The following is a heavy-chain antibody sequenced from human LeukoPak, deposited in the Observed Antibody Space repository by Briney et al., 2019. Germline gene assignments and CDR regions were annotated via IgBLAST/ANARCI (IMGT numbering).Heavy chain of an antibody. Sequence: SETLSLTCTVSGGSISSYYWSWIRQPPGKGLEWIGYIYYSGSTNYNPSLKSRVTISVDTSKNQFSLKLSSVTAADTAVYYCARVKENYYYYYMDVWGKGTTVTVSS. CDR2: IYYSGST. CDR3: ARVKENYYYYYMDV. V-gene: IGHV4-59*01. D-gene: IGHD5-24*01. CDR1: GGSISSYY. J-gene: IGHJ6*03.